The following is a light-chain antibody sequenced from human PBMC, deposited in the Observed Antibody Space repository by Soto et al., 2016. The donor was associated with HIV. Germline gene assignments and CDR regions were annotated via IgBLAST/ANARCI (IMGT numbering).Light chain of an antibody. CDR1: QDIRYF. Sequence: DIQMTQSPSAMSASVGDRVTITCRASQDIRYFLAWFQQKPGKVPQRLIYTASSLQSGVPSRFSGSGSGTAFTLTISSLQPEDFATYYCLQHNSFPWTFGQGPRW. V-gene: IGKV1-17*03. J-gene: IGKJ1*01. CDR2: TAS. CDR3: LQHNSFPWT.